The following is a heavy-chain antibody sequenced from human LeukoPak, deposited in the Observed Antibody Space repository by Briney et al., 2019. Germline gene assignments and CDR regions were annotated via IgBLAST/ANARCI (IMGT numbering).Heavy chain of an antibody. CDR1: GFTFSSYW. D-gene: IGHD5-12*01. J-gene: IGHJ6*02. CDR3: ARDALYSGYDTINYYYYYGMDV. Sequence: GGSLRLSCAASGFTFSSYWMSWVRQAPGKGLEWVANIKQDGSEKYYVDSVKGRFTISRDNAKNSLYLQMNSPRAEDTAVYYCARDALYSGYDTINYYYYYGMDVWGQGTTVTVSS. V-gene: IGHV3-7*01. CDR2: IKQDGSEK.